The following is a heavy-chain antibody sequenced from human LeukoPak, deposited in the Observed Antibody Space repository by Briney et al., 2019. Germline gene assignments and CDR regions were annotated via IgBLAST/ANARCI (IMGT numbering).Heavy chain of an antibody. V-gene: IGHV3-74*03. CDR1: GFIFRSHW. Sequence: PGGSLRLSCAASGFIFRSHWMDWVRQAPGKGLVWVSRINSDGSSTTYADSVKGRFIIARDNSKNTLYLQMNSLRAEDTAVYYCARDSCGDDCYSSYFDYWGQGTLVTVSS. CDR2: INSDGSST. D-gene: IGHD2-21*02. J-gene: IGHJ4*02. CDR3: ARDSCGDDCYSSYFDY.